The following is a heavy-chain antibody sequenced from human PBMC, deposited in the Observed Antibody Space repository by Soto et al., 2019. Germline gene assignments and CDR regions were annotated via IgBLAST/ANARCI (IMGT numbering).Heavy chain of an antibody. Sequence: EVQLVESGGGLVKPGGSLRLSCAASGFSISTYSMNWVRQAPGKGLEWVADITTSSSFRFYADSLKGRFTISRDDAKNSLYLQMNRLRVEDTGVYYCARDLGVALATLTLDSWGQGTLVTVSS. V-gene: IGHV3-21*02. J-gene: IGHJ4*02. D-gene: IGHD2-15*01. CDR3: ARDLGVALATLTLDS. CDR2: ITTSSSFR. CDR1: GFSISTYS.